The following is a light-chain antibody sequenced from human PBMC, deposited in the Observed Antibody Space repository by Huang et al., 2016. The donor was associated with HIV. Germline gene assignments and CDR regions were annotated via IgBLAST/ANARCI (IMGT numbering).Light chain of an antibody. Sequence: EIVLTQSPGTLSWSPGESATLSCRASQSVSSNDLAWYQEKSGQAPRLLIYAASNRATGIPDRFSGSGSGTDFTLAISRLEPEDFAVYYCQQYGSSPLTFGGGTEVEIK. J-gene: IGKJ4*01. CDR2: AAS. V-gene: IGKV3-20*01. CDR3: QQYGSSPLT. CDR1: QSVSSND.